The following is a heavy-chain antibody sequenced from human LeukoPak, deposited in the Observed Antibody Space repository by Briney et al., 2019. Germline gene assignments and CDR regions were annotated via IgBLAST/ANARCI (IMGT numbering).Heavy chain of an antibody. D-gene: IGHD3-22*01. CDR2: LSDRGGGT. V-gene: IGHV3-23*01. CDR1: GFSLSSYG. J-gene: IGHJ4*02. CDR3: ARVRWYFSSGDFDY. Sequence: GGSLRLSCAASGFSLSSYGMTWVRQAPGKGLEWVSTLSDRGGGTYYADSVKGRFTISRDNSRNTLYLQMNSLRAEDTAVYYCARVRWYFSSGDFDYWGQGTLVTVSS.